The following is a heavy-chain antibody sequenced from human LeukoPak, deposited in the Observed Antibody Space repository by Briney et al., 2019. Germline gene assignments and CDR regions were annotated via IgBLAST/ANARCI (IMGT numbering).Heavy chain of an antibody. V-gene: IGHV3-48*01. CDR3: ARGLGYSSSWYTPFDY. CDR1: GFTFSSYS. D-gene: IGHD6-13*01. J-gene: IGHJ4*02. Sequence: GGSLGLSCAASGFTFSSYSMNWVRQAPGKGLEWVSHISSSSSTIYYADSVKGRFTISRDNAKNSLYLQMNSLRAEDTAVYYCARGLGYSSSWYTPFDYWGQGTLVTVSS. CDR2: ISSSSSTI.